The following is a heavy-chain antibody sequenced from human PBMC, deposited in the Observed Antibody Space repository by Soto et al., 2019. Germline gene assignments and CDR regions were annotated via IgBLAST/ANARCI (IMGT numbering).Heavy chain of an antibody. CDR3: AADLLYYDSSGYYHNLDY. D-gene: IGHD3-22*01. V-gene: IGHV1-58*01. Sequence: QLVQSGAEVKKPGSSVKVSCKASGFTFTSSAVQWVRQARGQRLEWIGWIVVGSGNTNYAQKFQERVTITRDMSTSTAYMELSSLRSEDTAVYYCAADLLYYDSSGYYHNLDYWGQGTLVTVSS. CDR2: IVVGSGNT. CDR1: GFTFTSSA. J-gene: IGHJ4*02.